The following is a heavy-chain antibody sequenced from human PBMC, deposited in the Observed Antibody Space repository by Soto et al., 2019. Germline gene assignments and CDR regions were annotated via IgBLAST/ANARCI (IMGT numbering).Heavy chain of an antibody. D-gene: IGHD3-9*01. CDR2: IYYRGNT. Sequence: TSETLSLTCTVSSDSVSSSSYTWGWIRQPPGKGLEWIGYIYYRGNTDYNPSLKSRVTISLDTPKNQFSLKLSSVTAADTAVYYCARHPGYYDILTGYTTYYFDYWGQGILVTVSS. CDR3: ARHPGYYDILTGYTTYYFDY. J-gene: IGHJ4*02. V-gene: IGHV4-61*05. CDR1: SDSVSSSSYT.